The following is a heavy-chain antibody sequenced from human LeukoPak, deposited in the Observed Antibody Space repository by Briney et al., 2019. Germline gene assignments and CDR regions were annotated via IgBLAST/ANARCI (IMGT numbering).Heavy chain of an antibody. D-gene: IGHD2-15*01. CDR2: IRGSGNDI. J-gene: IGHJ4*02. Sequence: GGSLRLSCAASGFTFSTYSMNWVRQAPGKGLEWIAYIRGSGNDIYYADSVKGRFTISRDNAKNSLSLEMNSLRAEDTAVYYCVRDHYWAFDYWGRGTLVTVSS. CDR3: VRDHYWAFDY. V-gene: IGHV3-21*05. CDR1: GFTFSTYS.